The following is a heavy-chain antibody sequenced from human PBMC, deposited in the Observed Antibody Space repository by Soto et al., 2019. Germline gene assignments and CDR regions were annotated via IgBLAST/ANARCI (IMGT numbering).Heavy chain of an antibody. V-gene: IGHV3-53*01. Sequence: GSLRLSCAASGFTVSGNYMSWVRQAPGKGLEWVSVIYSGGSTYYADSVKGRFTISRDNSKNTLYLQMNSLRAEDTAVYYCARALITIFGVGHDAFDIWGQGTMVTVSS. J-gene: IGHJ3*02. CDR2: IYSGGST. CDR3: ARALITIFGVGHDAFDI. CDR1: GFTVSGNY. D-gene: IGHD3-3*01.